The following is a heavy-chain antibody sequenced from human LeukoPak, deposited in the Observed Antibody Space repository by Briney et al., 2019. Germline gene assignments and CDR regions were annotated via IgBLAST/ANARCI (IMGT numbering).Heavy chain of an antibody. V-gene: IGHV3-23*01. CDR2: ISGSGGST. D-gene: IGHD2-21*01. CDR3: PKRLKEEAAPPPRYYFDY. Sequence: GGSLRLSCAASGFTFSSYAMSWVRQAPGKGLEWVSAISGSGGSTYYADSVKGRFTISRDNSKNTLYLQMNSLRAEDTAVYYCPKRLKEEAAPPPRYYFDYWGQGTLVTVSS. CDR1: GFTFSSYA. J-gene: IGHJ4*02.